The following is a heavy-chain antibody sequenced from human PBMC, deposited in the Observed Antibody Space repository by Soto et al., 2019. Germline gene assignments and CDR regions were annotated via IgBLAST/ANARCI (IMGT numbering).Heavy chain of an antibody. CDR1: GFTFSSYS. J-gene: IGHJ4*02. D-gene: IGHD5-12*01. V-gene: IGHV3-21*01. CDR3: ARVGRGSSGYDPSRPIDY. CDR2: ISSSSSYI. Sequence: GGSLRLSCAASGFTFSSYSMNWVRQAPGKGLEWVSSISSSSSYIYYADSVKGRFTISRDNAKNSLYLQMNSLRDEDTAVYYCARVGRGSSGYDPSRPIDYWGQAAMVTVYS.